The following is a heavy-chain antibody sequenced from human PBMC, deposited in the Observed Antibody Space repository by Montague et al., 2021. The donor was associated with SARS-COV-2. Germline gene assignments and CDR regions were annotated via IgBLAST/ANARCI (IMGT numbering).Heavy chain of an antibody. Sequence: SETLSLTCTVSGGSISTYYWNWIRQPPGKGLEWIAYIYYSGSTNYIPSLKSRAAISLDTSKNQFSLKLDSVTAADTAVYFCARTSSDYGDYDAFDLWGQGTMVTVSS. J-gene: IGHJ3*01. D-gene: IGHD4-17*01. V-gene: IGHV4-59*13. CDR1: GGSISTYY. CDR2: IYYSGST. CDR3: ARTSSDYGDYDAFDL.